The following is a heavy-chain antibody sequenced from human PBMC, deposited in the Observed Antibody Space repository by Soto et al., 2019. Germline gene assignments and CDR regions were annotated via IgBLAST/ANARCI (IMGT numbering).Heavy chain of an antibody. CDR2: IYSGGST. CDR3: ARENLVVVPADPYSYYYGMDV. V-gene: IGHV3-53*04. J-gene: IGHJ6*02. D-gene: IGHD2-2*01. CDR1: GFTVSSNY. Sequence: EVQLVESGGGLVQPGGSLRLSCAASGFTVSSNYMSWVRQAPGKGLEWVSVIYSGGSTDYADSVKGRFTISRHNSKNTLYLQMNSLRAEDTAVYYCARENLVVVPADPYSYYYGMDVWGQGTTVTVSS.